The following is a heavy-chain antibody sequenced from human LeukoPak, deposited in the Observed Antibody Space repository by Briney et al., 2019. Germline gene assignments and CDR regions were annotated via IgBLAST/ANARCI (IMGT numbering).Heavy chain of an antibody. CDR2: IYSGGST. Sequence: GGSLRLSCAASGFTVSSNYMSWVRQAPGKGLEWVSVIYSGGSTYYADSVKGRFTISRDDSKNTLSLQMNSLRVEDTAVYYCARDLAWGAFDYWGQGTLVTVSS. V-gene: IGHV3-53*01. J-gene: IGHJ4*02. CDR3: ARDLAWGAFDY. D-gene: IGHD7-27*01. CDR1: GFTVSSNY.